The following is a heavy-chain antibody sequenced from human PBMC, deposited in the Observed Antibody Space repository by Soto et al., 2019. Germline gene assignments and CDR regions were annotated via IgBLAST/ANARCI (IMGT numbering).Heavy chain of an antibody. CDR2: ISYSGST. J-gene: IGHJ4*02. D-gene: IGHD3-10*01. CDR1: GGSISSYY. CDR3: SRGPYGSGSYYLDY. V-gene: IGHV4-59*01. Sequence: SETLSLTCTVSGGSISSYYWSWIRQSPGKGLEWIGYISYSGSTKYNPSLKSRVTISVDTSKNQFSLKLSSVTAADTAVYYCSRGPYGSGSYYLDYWGQGTLVTVSS.